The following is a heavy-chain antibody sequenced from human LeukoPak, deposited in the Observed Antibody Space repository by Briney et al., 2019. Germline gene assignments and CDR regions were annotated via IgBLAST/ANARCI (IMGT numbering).Heavy chain of an antibody. Sequence: SETLSLTCTVSGGSISSYYWSWIRQPAGKGLEWIGRIYTSGSTNYNPSLKSRVTMSVDTSKNQFSLKLSSVTAADTAVYYCARVVRDRKYSSSGYYMDVWGKGTTVTVSS. CDR3: ARVVRDRKYSSSGYYMDV. D-gene: IGHD6-6*01. CDR1: GGSISSYY. CDR2: IYTSGST. V-gene: IGHV4-4*07. J-gene: IGHJ6*03.